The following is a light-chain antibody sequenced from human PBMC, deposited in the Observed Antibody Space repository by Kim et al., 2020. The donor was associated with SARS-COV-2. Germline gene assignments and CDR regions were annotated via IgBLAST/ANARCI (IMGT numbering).Light chain of an antibody. V-gene: IGLV3-19*01. CDR1: SIRNYH. Sequence: SSEPTQDPAVSVALGQTVRITCQGDSIRNYHASWYQQKPGQAPVLVIYGKNNRPSGIPDRFSGSNSGNTASLTITGAQAEDEADYYCNSRDSSGNHVVFGGGTKLTVL. J-gene: IGLJ2*01. CDR3: NSRDSSGNHVV. CDR2: GKN.